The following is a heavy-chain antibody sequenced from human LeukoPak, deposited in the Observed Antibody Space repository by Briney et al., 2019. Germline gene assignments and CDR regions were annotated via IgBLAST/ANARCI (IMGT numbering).Heavy chain of an antibody. V-gene: IGHV4-34*01. D-gene: IGHD3-10*01. Sequence: SETLSLTCAVYGGSLSGFYWSWIRQSPGKGLEWIGEINQSGSTNYNPSLKSRVTISVDTSKNQFSLKLSSVTAADTAVYYCARVEEGYGSGRRENYYYYYMDVWGKGTTVTISS. CDR1: GGSLSGFY. CDR2: INQSGST. CDR3: ARVEEGYGSGRRENYYYYYMDV. J-gene: IGHJ6*03.